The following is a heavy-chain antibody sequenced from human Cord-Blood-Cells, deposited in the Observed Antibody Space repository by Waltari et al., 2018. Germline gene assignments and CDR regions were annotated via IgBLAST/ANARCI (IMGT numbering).Heavy chain of an antibody. D-gene: IGHD2-2*01. Sequence: QVQLVESGGGVVQPARSLRLPCAASGFPFRSHGMHWARQAPGKGLEWVAVIWYDGSNKYYADSVKGRFTISRDNSKNTLYLQMNSLRAEDTAVYYCARGAVPAAIDYWGQGTLVTVSS. CDR3: ARGAVPAAIDY. CDR1: GFPFRSHG. CDR2: IWYDGSNK. V-gene: IGHV3-33*01. J-gene: IGHJ4*02.